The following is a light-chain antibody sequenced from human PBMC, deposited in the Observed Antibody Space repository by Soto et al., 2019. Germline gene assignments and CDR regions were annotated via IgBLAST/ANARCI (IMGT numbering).Light chain of an antibody. Sequence: EIVLTQSPATLALSPGERATLSCRSSQSVSSSYLAWYQQKPGQAPRLLIYGASSRATGIADRFSGSGSGTDFTLTISRLEPEDFAVYYCQQYGSSLLTFGGGTKVDIK. CDR2: GAS. CDR1: QSVSSSY. V-gene: IGKV3-20*01. CDR3: QQYGSSLLT. J-gene: IGKJ4*02.